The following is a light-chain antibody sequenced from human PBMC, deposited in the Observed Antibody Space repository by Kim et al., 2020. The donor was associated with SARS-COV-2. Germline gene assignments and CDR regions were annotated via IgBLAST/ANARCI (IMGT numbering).Light chain of an antibody. CDR3: CSYVATGV. V-gene: IGLV2-11*01. CDR2: DVT. CDR1: SSDVGGYNS. Sequence: QSALTQPRSVSGSPGQSVTITCTGRSSDVGGYNSVSWYQQYPGKAPKLIIYDVTKRPSGVPDRFSGSKSGNTASLTISGLQAEDEADYYYCSYVATGVFGGGTRLTVL. J-gene: IGLJ3*02.